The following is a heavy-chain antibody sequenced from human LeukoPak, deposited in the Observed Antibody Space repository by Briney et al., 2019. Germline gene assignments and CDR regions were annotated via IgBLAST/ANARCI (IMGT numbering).Heavy chain of an antibody. Sequence: ASVKVSCKASGYTFTGYYMHWVRQAPGQGLEWMGWINPNSGGTNYAQKFQGRVTMTRDTSISTAYMELSRLRSDDTAVYYCARTPIHGSGSYSFDYWGQGTLVTVPS. J-gene: IGHJ4*02. V-gene: IGHV1-2*02. CDR3: ARTPIHGSGSYSFDY. CDR2: INPNSGGT. D-gene: IGHD3-10*01. CDR1: GYTFTGYY.